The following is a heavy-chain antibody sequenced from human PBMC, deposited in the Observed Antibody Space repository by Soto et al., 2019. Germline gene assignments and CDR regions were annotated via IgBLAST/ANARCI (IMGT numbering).Heavy chain of an antibody. Sequence: ASDTLSLTCTVSGRSIISGDYYWSWIRQPPGKGLEWIGYIYYSGSTYYNQSLKSRVTISVDTSKNQFSLKLSSVTAADTAVYYCARGELWFGELFGMDVWGQGTTVT. J-gene: IGHJ6*02. V-gene: IGHV4-30-4*02. CDR2: IYYSGST. CDR1: GRSIISGDYY. CDR3: ARGELWFGELFGMDV. D-gene: IGHD3-10*01.